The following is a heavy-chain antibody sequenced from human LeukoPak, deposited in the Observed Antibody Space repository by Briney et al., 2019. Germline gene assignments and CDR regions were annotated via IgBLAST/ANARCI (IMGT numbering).Heavy chain of an antibody. J-gene: IGHJ5*02. CDR3: ARVDCSSTSCYGIWFDP. CDR1: GGSISSYY. Sequence: SETLSPTCTVSGGSISSYYWSWIRQPAGQGLECIGRIYTSGSTNYNPSLKSRVTMSVDTSKNQFTLKLSSVTAADTAVYYCARVDCSSTSCYGIWFDPWGQGTLVTVSS. CDR2: IYTSGST. D-gene: IGHD2-2*01. V-gene: IGHV4-4*07.